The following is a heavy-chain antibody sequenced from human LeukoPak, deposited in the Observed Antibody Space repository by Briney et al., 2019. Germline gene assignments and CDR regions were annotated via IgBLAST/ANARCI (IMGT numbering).Heavy chain of an antibody. Sequence: GESLKISCKGSGYSFTSYCIGWVRQMPGKGLEWMGMIYPGDSDTRYSPSFQGQVTISADKSISTAYLQWSSLKASATAMYYCARGYGDYEYYYYYMDVWGKGTTVTVSS. CDR2: IYPGDSDT. CDR3: ARGYGDYEYYYYYMDV. D-gene: IGHD4-17*01. CDR1: GYSFTSYC. J-gene: IGHJ6*03. V-gene: IGHV5-51*01.